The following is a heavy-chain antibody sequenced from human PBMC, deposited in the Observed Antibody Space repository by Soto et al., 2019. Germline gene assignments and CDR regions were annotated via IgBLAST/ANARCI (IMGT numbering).Heavy chain of an antibody. V-gene: IGHV1-18*01. J-gene: IGHJ3*02. CDR3: ARDRKAMIVVAPDAFDI. D-gene: IGHD3-22*01. Sequence: GASVKVSCKASGYTFTSYGISWVRQAPGQGLEWMGWISAYNGNTNYAQKLQGRVTMTTDTSTSTAYMELRSLRSDDTAVYYCARDRKAMIVVAPDAFDIRGQGTMVTVSS. CDR2: ISAYNGNT. CDR1: GYTFTSYG.